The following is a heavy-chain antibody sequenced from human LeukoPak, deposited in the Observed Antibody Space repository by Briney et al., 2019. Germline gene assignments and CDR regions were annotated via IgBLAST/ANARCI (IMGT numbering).Heavy chain of an antibody. J-gene: IGHJ4*02. D-gene: IGHD1-26*01. CDR2: VSWNSGSI. Sequence: GRSLRLSCAASGFTFDDYAMHWVRQAPGKGLELVSGVSWNSGSIGYADSVKGRFTISRDNAKSSLYLQMDSLRAEDTALYYCAKSGWELLEGGGSYFDYWGQGTLVTVSS. V-gene: IGHV3-9*01. CDR1: GFTFDDYA. CDR3: AKSGWELLEGGGSYFDY.